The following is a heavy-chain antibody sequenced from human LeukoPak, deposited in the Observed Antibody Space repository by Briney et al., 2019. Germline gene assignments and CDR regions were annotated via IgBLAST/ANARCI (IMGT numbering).Heavy chain of an antibody. CDR2: IKQDGSDK. CDR1: GFTFGDYA. CDR3: AIIPRAAAGPSARSPFHY. D-gene: IGHD6-13*01. Sequence: GGSLRLSCTASGFTFGDYAMSWLRQAPGKGLEWVANIKQDGSDKYYVDSVKGRFTISRDNAKNSLYLQMNSLRAEDTAVYYCAIIPRAAAGPSARSPFHYWGQGTLVTVSS. V-gene: IGHV3-7*01. J-gene: IGHJ4*02.